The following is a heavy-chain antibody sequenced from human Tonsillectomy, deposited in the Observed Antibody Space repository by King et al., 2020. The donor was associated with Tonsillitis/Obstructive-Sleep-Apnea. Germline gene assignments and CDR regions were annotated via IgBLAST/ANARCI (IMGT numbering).Heavy chain of an antibody. V-gene: IGHV5-51*01. Sequence: QLVQSGAEVKKPGESLKISCKGSGYSFTSYWIGWVRQMPGKGLEWMGIIYPGDSDTRYRPSFQGQVTISADKSISTAYLQWSSLKASDTAMYYCARSFPKDFYYYDSSGYHYGDYWGQGTLVTVSS. CDR1: GYSFTSYW. J-gene: IGHJ4*02. CDR2: IYPGDSDT. CDR3: ARSFPKDFYYYDSSGYHYGDY. D-gene: IGHD3-22*01.